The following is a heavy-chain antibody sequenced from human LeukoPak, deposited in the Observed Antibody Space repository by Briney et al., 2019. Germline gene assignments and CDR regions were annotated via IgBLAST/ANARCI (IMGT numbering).Heavy chain of an antibody. J-gene: IGHJ5*02. CDR1: GYTFTSYD. D-gene: IGHD6-13*01. V-gene: IGHV1-8*01. CDR2: INTNSGNT. CDR3: ESGQTSAPGTSYCMDP. Sequence: GASVKVSCKASGYTFTSYDINWVRQATGQGLEWMGWINTNSGNTGYSQNFQGRVTMTRHTSISTAYIELSSLRTDGTVLTYCESGQTSAPGTSYCMDPWGQGTLVTVSS.